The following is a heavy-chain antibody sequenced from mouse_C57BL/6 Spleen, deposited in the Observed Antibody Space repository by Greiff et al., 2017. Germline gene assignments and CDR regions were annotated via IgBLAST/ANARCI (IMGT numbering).Heavy chain of an antibody. CDR2: INPNNGGT. J-gene: IGHJ4*01. Sequence: EVQLQQSGPELVKPGASVKISCKASGYTFTDYYMNWVKQSHGKSLEWIGDINPNNGGTSYNQKFKGKATLTVDKSSSTAYMELRSLTSEDSAVYYCARENYYGSSYAMDYWGQGTSVTVSS. D-gene: IGHD1-1*01. CDR1: GYTFTDYY. V-gene: IGHV1-26*01. CDR3: ARENYYGSSYAMDY.